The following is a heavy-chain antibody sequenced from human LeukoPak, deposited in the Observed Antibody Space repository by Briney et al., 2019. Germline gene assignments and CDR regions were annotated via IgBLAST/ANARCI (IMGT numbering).Heavy chain of an antibody. Sequence: PSETLSLTCAVSGYSISSGYYWGWIRQPPGKGLEWIGSIYHSGSTYYNPSLKSRVTISVDTSKNQFSLQLSSVTAADTAVYYCARHGGIAAPWFDPWGQGTLVTVSS. CDR1: GYSISSGYY. CDR2: IYHSGST. D-gene: IGHD6-13*01. V-gene: IGHV4-38-2*01. J-gene: IGHJ5*02. CDR3: ARHGGIAAPWFDP.